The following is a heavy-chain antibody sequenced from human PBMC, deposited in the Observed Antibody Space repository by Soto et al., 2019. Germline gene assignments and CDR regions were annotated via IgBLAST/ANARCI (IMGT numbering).Heavy chain of an antibody. V-gene: IGHV1-18*01. CDR2: ISAYNGNT. D-gene: IGHD1-1*01. J-gene: IGHJ4*02. Sequence: ASVKVSCKASGYTFTSYGISWVRQAPGQGLEWMGWISAYNGNTNYAQKLQGRVTMTTDTSTSTAYMELRSLRFDDTAVYYCARGILLEPAYYFDYWGQGTLVTVSS. CDR1: GYTFTSYG. CDR3: ARGILLEPAYYFDY.